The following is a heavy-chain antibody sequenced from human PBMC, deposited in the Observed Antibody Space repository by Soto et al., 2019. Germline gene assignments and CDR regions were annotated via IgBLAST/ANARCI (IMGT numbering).Heavy chain of an antibody. J-gene: IGHJ4*02. V-gene: IGHV2-5*01. CDR2: IYWNDDK. D-gene: IGHD6-19*01. CDR1: GFSLSTSGVG. CDR3: AHSEDESIAVARSTIYYFDY. Sequence: SGPTLVNPTQTLTLTCTFSGFSLSTSGVGVGWIRQPPGKSLEWLALIYWNDDKRYSPSLKSRLTITKDTSKNQVVLTMTNMDPVDTAKYYCAHSEDESIAVARSTIYYFDYWGPGTLLTLSS.